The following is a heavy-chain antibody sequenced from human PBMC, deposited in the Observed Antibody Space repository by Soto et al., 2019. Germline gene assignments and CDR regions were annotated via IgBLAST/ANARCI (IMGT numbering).Heavy chain of an antibody. CDR2: ISGSGNKI. CDR3: ANSQVWNRPDSGAFDV. J-gene: IGHJ3*01. V-gene: IGHV3-23*01. CDR1: GFTFGDYG. D-gene: IGHD1-1*01. Sequence: EVQLSQSGGGLVQRGGSLRLSCEGSGFTFGDYGINWVRQAPGKGLEWVSGISGSGNKIDYRDSVEGRFTISRDNSKNPVFMQRVGVSAVDSCVYCSANSQVWNRPDSGAFDVWGQGTMVTVSS.